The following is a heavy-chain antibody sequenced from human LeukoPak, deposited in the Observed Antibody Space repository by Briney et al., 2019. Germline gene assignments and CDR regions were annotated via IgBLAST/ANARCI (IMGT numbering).Heavy chain of an antibody. CDR2: IDPSDSYT. CDR1: GYSFTSCW. V-gene: IGHV5-10-1*01. Sequence: GESRKISCKCSGYSFTSCWIGWVRQMPGKGLEWMGRIDPSDSYTNYSPSFQGHVTISADKSISTAYLQWSSLKASDTAMYYCARPQSYYYGMDVWGQGTTVTVSS. J-gene: IGHJ6*02. CDR3: ARPQSYYYGMDV.